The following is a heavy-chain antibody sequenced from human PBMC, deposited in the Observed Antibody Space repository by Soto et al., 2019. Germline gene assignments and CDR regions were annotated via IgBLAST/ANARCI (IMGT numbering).Heavy chain of an antibody. J-gene: IGHJ6*02. CDR2: INSDGSST. Sequence: GGSLRLSCAASGLTFSSYWMHWVRQAPGKGLVWVSRINSDGSSTSYADSVKGRFTISRDNAKNTLYLQMNSLRAEDTAVYYCARVTRTPGVYYYYYGMDVWGQGTTVTVSS. V-gene: IGHV3-74*01. CDR1: GLTFSSYW. D-gene: IGHD2-15*01. CDR3: ARVTRTPGVYYYYYGMDV.